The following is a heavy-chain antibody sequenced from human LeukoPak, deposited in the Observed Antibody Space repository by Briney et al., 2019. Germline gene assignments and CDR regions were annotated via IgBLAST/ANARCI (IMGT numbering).Heavy chain of an antibody. Sequence: GGSLRLSCAASGFTFSSYSMNWVRQAPGKGLEWVSYISSSSSTIYYADSVKGRFTISRDNAKNSLYLQMNSLRAEDTAVYYCARGEGIAVAGDFDYWGQGTLVTVSS. D-gene: IGHD6-19*01. J-gene: IGHJ4*02. V-gene: IGHV3-48*04. CDR3: ARGEGIAVAGDFDY. CDR1: GFTFSSYS. CDR2: ISSSSSTI.